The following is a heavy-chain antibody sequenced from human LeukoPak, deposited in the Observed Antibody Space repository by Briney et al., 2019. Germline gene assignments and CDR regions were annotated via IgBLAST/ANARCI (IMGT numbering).Heavy chain of an antibody. J-gene: IGHJ6*02. CDR3: ARSATNRDISASGSDYYYYGMDV. D-gene: IGHD3-10*01. CDR2: ISAYNDTT. CDR1: GYTFTSYG. V-gene: IGHV1-18*01. Sequence: ASVKVSCKASGYTFTSYGITWVRQAPGQGLEWMGWISAYNDTTNYAQKLQGRVTMTTDTSTSTAYMELRSLRSDDTAVYYCARSATNRDISASGSDYYYYGMDVWGQGTTVTVSS.